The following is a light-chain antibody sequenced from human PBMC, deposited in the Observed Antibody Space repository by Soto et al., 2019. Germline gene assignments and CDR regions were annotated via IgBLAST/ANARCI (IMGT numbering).Light chain of an antibody. Sequence: DIQFTQSPSSLSSSLGDIVTITCRVSQGISSYLNWYRQKPGKVPKLLIYSASTLQSGVPSRFSGSGSGTDFTHTISSLQPEDFATYYCQQSYSTPPVTFGQGTRLEIK. CDR1: QGISSY. CDR3: QQSYSTPPVT. V-gene: IGKV1-39*01. J-gene: IGKJ5*01. CDR2: SAS.